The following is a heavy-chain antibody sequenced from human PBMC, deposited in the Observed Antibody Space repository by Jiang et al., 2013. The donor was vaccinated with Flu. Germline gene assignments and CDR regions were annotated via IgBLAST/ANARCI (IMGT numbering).Heavy chain of an antibody. V-gene: IGHV4-31*03. Sequence: GSGLVKPSQTLSLTCTVSGGSISSGGYYWSWIRQHPGKGLEWIGYIYYSGSTYYNPSLKSRVTISVDTSKNQFSLKLSSVTAADTAVYYCARDPLPRRPMDVWGQGTTVTVSS. CDR1: GGSISSGGYY. CDR3: ARDPLPRRPMDV. J-gene: IGHJ6*02. CDR2: IYYSGST.